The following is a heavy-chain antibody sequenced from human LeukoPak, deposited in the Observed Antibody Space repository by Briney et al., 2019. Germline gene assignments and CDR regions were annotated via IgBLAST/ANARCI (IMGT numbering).Heavy chain of an antibody. CDR3: ARKDVRYDSSGYPILDY. J-gene: IGHJ4*02. D-gene: IGHD3-22*01. CDR1: GFTFSSYS. V-gene: IGHV3-21*01. CDR2: ISSSSSYI. Sequence: GGSLRLSCAASGFTFSSYSMNWVRQAPGKGLELVSSISSSSSYIYYADSVKGRFTISRDNAKNSLYLQMNSLRDEDTAVYYCARKDVRYDSSGYPILDYWRQGTLLTVSS.